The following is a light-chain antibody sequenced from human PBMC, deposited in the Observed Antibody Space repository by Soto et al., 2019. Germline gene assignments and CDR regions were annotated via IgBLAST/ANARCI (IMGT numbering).Light chain of an antibody. J-gene: IGKJ3*01. CDR3: QQYGPYLLT. CDR2: EAS. Sequence: DIQMTQSPTSLSASVGDRVTITCQASQDMTNHLNWDQQKPGKAPELLIYEASNLETGVPSRFSGGGSGTHFTLTNISLQPEDIATYYCQQYGPYLLTFGPGTKVH. V-gene: IGKV1-33*01. CDR1: QDMTNH.